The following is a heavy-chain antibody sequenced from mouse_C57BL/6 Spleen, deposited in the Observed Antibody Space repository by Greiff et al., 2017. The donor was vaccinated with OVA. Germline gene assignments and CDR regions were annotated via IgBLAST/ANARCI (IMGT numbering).Heavy chain of an antibody. V-gene: IGHV1-15*01. CDR3: TITTADY. CDR2: IDPETGGT. D-gene: IGHD1-2*01. CDR1: GYTFTDYE. J-gene: IGHJ2*01. Sequence: VQRVESGAELVRPGASVTLSCKASGYTFTDYEMHWVKQTPVHGLEWIGAIDPETGGTAYNQKFKGKAILTADKSSSTAYMELRSLTSEDSAVYYCTITTADYWGQGTTLTVSS.